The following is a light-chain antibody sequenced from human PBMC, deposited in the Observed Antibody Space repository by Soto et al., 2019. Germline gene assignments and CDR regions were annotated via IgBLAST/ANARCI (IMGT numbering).Light chain of an antibody. Sequence: QSALTQPASVSGSSGQSITISCTGTGSVSWYQQHPGKAPKLIIYDVDNRPSGVSERFSGSTSGNAASLSISGLQAEDEADYYCSSYTSTNTWVFGGGTKLTVL. J-gene: IGLJ3*02. CDR3: SSYTSTNTWV. CDR1: GS. CDR2: DVD. V-gene: IGLV2-14*03.